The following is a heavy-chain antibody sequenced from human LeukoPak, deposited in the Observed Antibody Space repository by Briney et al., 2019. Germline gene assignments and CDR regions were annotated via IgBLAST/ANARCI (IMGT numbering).Heavy chain of an antibody. V-gene: IGHV3-49*04. CDR2: IRSKAYGGTT. CDR1: GFTFGDYA. CDR3: AREPYYDILPGAGMDV. J-gene: IGHJ6*02. D-gene: IGHD3-9*01. Sequence: GGSLRLSCTASGFTFGDYAMSWVRQAPGKGLEWVGFIRSKAYGGTTEYAASVKGRFTISRDNAKNTLYLQMNSLRAEDTAVYYCAREPYYDILPGAGMDVWGQGTTVTVSS.